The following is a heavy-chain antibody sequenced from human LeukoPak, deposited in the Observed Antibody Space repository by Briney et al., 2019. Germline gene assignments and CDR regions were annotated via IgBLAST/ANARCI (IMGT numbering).Heavy chain of an antibody. CDR2: MNQDGSEK. CDR1: GFTFSSYW. CDR3: AELGITMIGGV. D-gene: IGHD3-10*02. Sequence: PGGSLRLSCAASGFTFSSYWMSWVRQAPGKGLEWVANMNQDGSEKYFVDSGKGRFTVSRDNSKNSLYLQMNSLRAEDTAVYYCAELGITMIGGVWGKGTTVTISS. J-gene: IGHJ6*04. V-gene: IGHV3-7*01.